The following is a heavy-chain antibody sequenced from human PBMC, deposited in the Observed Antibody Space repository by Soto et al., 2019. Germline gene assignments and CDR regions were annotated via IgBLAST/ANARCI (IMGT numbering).Heavy chain of an antibody. D-gene: IGHD1-26*01. V-gene: IGHV3-30*18. CDR1: GFTFRGYA. J-gene: IGHJ4*02. Sequence: QMQLVESGGGVVQPGRSLRLSCVASGFTFRGYAMHWVRQTPEKGLEWVAVISYDGSDQNYQQSVKGRFNISRDNPKNTLFLQMNSLRPEDTAVYYWAKDVGGPGHFDSWGQGALVTVSS. CDR3: AKDVGGPGHFDS. CDR2: ISYDGSDQ.